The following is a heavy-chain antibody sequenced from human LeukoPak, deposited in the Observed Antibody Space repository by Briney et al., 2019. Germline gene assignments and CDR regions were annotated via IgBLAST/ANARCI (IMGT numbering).Heavy chain of an antibody. V-gene: IGHV4-59*01. Sequence: NPSQTLSLTCTVSDGSISSYYWSWIRQPPGKGLEWIGYIYYSGSTNYNPSLKSRVTISVDTSKNQFSLKLSSVTAADTAVYYCARDTGGSYLDWGQGTLVTVSS. CDR2: IYYSGST. J-gene: IGHJ4*02. CDR1: DGSISSYY. CDR3: ARDTGGSYLD. D-gene: IGHD1-26*01.